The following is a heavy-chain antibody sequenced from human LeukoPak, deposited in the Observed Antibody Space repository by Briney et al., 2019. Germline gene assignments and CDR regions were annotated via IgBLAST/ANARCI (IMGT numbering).Heavy chain of an antibody. CDR1: GFTFSNYG. J-gene: IGHJ4*02. CDR3: AKDDGNLGNFDY. D-gene: IGHD1-14*01. CDR2: IRLDGSYK. Sequence: GGSLRLSCTSSGFTFSNYGIHWVRQAPGKGLEWVAFIRLDGSYKYYADSVKGRFTISRDNSKNTLYLQMNSLRPEDTAVYYCAKDDGNLGNFDYWGQGTLVTVSS. V-gene: IGHV3-30*02.